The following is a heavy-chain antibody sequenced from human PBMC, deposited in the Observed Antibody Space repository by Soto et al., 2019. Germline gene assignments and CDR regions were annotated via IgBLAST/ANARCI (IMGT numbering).Heavy chain of an antibody. J-gene: IGHJ6*02. Sequence: EVQLLESGGGLVQSGGSLRLSCAASGFTFSRHAMSWVRQAPGKGLEWVSAISGGGDSAYHADSVKGRFTISRDNSKNTLFLQMNSLRAEDTALYYCAKAGGSTWDYGMDVWGQGTTVTVSS. CDR2: ISGGGDSA. CDR1: GFTFSRHA. CDR3: AKAGGSTWDYGMDV. D-gene: IGHD2-15*01. V-gene: IGHV3-23*01.